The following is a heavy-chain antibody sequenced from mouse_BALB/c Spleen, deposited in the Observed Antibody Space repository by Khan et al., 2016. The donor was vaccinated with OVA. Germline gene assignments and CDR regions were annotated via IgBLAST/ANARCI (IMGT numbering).Heavy chain of an antibody. Sequence: QVQLKQSGAELVRPGVSVKISCKGSGYTFTDFTMHWVKQSHAMSLEWIGVISTYYGDATYNQKFKDKATMTVDKSSSTAYMELARLTSKDSAILYCARGGVGDRFAYWGQGTLVTVSA. CDR1: GYTFTDFT. V-gene: IGHV1S137*01. J-gene: IGHJ3*01. D-gene: IGHD1-1*02. CDR2: ISTYYGDA. CDR3: ARGGVGDRFAY.